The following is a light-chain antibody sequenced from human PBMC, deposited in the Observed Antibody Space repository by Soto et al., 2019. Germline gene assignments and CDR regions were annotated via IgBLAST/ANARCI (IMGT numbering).Light chain of an antibody. J-gene: IGKJ1*01. CDR3: QQYSTYWT. CDR2: DAS. CDR1: QSISSW. Sequence: DIQMTQSPSTLSASLGDRVTITCRASQSISSWLAWYQQKPGKAPKILIYDASSLESGVPSRFSGSGSGTEFTLTISSPQPDDFATYYCQQYSTYWTFGQGTKVDIK. V-gene: IGKV1-5*01.